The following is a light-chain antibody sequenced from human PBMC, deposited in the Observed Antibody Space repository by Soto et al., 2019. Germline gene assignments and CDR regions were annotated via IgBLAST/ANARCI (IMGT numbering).Light chain of an antibody. J-gene: IGLJ1*01. CDR1: SRDIGGYDF. CDR3: CSYSDTNICV. V-gene: IGLV2-8*01. Sequence: QSALTQPPSASGSPGQAVTISCTGTSRDIGGYDFVSWYQVRPGEAPQLIIYNVNGRPSGVSRRFSGSKSGNTASLTVSGLQAVDEADYYCCSYSDTNICVFGTGTNVTVL. CDR2: NVN.